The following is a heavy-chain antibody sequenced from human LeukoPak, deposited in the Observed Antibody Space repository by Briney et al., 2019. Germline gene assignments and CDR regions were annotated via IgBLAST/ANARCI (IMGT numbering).Heavy chain of an antibody. J-gene: IGHJ6*02. CDR3: ARDTYSSSWYGAYYYYGMDV. D-gene: IGHD6-13*01. CDR1: GGSISSGGYY. Sequence: SETLSLTCTVSGGSISSGGYYWSWIRQHPGKGLEWIGYIYYSGSTYYNPSLKSRVTISVDTSNNQFSLKLSSVTAADTAVYYCARDTYSSSWYGAYYYYGMDVWGQGTTVTVSS. CDR2: IYYSGST. V-gene: IGHV4-31*03.